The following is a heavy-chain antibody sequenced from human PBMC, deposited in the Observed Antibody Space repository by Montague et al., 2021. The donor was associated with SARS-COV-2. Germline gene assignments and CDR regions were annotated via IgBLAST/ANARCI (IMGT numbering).Heavy chain of an antibody. CDR3: ARAYCGGDCYFYWYFDL. Sequence: CAISGDSVSSNIATWNWNRQSPPRGLERLGRTYYRSKWYNDYAVSVKSRVIINPDTSNNRISLQLNSVTPEDTAVYYCARAYCGGDCYFYWYFDLWGRGTLVTVPS. CDR2: TYYRSKWYN. V-gene: IGHV6-1*01. CDR1: GDSVSSNIAT. J-gene: IGHJ2*01. D-gene: IGHD2-21*02.